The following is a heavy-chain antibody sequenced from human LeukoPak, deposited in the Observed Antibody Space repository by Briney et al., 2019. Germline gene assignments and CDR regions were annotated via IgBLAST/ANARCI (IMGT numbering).Heavy chain of an antibody. V-gene: IGHV3-21*01. Sequence: GGSLRLSCAASGFTFSSYSMNWVRQAPGKGLEWVSSISSSSSYIYYADSVKGRFTISRDNAKDSLYLQMNSLRAEDTAVYYCARDPIGGLYYYYMDVWGRGTTVTVSS. CDR1: GFTFSSYS. J-gene: IGHJ6*03. D-gene: IGHD4-23*01. CDR2: ISSSSSYI. CDR3: ARDPIGGLYYYYMDV.